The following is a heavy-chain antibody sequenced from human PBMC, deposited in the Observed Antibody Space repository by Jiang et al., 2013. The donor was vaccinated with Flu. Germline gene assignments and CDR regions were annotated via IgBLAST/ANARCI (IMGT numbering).Heavy chain of an antibody. CDR2: IYYSGST. Sequence: LLKPSETLSLTCTVSGGSISSSSYYWGWIRQPPGKGLEWIGSIYYSGSTYYNPSLKSRVTISVDTSKNQFSLKLSSVTAADTAVYYCARPLRRSDAFDIWGQGTMVTVSS. V-gene: IGHV4-39*01. CDR3: ARPLRRSDAFDI. J-gene: IGHJ3*02. CDR1: GGSISSSSYY. D-gene: IGHD2-15*01.